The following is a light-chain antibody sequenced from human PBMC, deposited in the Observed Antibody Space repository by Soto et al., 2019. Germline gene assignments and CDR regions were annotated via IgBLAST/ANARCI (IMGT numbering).Light chain of an antibody. CDR3: ASWDDTLNAWV. CDR2: NYA. V-gene: IGLV1-44*01. CDR1: RSNIGSNS. Sequence: QSVLTQPPSASGTPGQRVTISCSGSRSNIGSNSANWYQQFPGSAPKLLIYNYAQRPSGAPDRFSGSKSGTSASLAISGRQSDDEAVYYCASWDDTLNAWVFGGGTKLTVL. J-gene: IGLJ3*02.